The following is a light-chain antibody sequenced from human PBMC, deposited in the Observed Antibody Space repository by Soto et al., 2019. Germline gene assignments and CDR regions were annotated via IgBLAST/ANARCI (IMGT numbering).Light chain of an antibody. CDR1: QSISSN. Sequence: VMTQSPATLSVSPGERATLSCRASQSISSNLAWYQQKPGQAPRLLMFRTSSRATGFPARFSGSGSGTEFNLTISSLQSEDFGVYYCQQYNNWLALTFGGGTKVDIK. V-gene: IGKV3-15*01. CDR3: QQYNNWLALT. J-gene: IGKJ4*01. CDR2: RTS.